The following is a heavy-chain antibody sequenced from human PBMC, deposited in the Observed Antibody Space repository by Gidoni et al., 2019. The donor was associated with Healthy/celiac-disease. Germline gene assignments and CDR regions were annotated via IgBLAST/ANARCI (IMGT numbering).Heavy chain of an antibody. CDR3: ARDGWYCSSTSCSLDY. CDR1: GFTFSSES. Sequence: EVQLVEYGGGLVKHGGSRRLSGAASGFTFSSESMNWVSQAPGKGLEWVSSFSRSSSSIYYADSVKGRFTISRDNAKNSLYLQMNSLRAEDTAVYYCARDGWYCSSTSCSLDYWGQGTLVTVSS. V-gene: IGHV3-21*01. J-gene: IGHJ4*02. CDR2: FSRSSSSI. D-gene: IGHD2-2*01.